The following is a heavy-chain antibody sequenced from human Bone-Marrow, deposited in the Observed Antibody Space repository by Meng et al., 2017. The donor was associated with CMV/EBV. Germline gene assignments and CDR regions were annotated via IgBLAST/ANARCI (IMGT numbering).Heavy chain of an antibody. CDR3: AREGDDSWSGYRFDY. CDR2: ISSSSSYI. J-gene: IGHJ4*02. V-gene: IGHV3-21*01. D-gene: IGHD3-3*01. Sequence: GGSLRLSCAASGFTFSSYSMNWVRQAPGKGLEWVSSISSSSSYIYYADSVKGRFTISRDNAKNSLYLQMNSLRAEDTAVYYCAREGDDSWSGYRFDYWGQGTLVTVSS. CDR1: GFTFSSYS.